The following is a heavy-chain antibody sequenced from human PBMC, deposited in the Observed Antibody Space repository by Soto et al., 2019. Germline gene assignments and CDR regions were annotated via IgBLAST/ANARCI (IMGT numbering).Heavy chain of an antibody. Sequence: PSETLSLTCTVSGGSISSSSYYWGWINKPPGKGLEWIGSIYYSGSTYYNPSLKSRVTISVDTSKNQFSLKLSSVTAADTAVYYCARPSPRYCSGGSCLEFPDAFDIWGQGTMVTVSS. V-gene: IGHV4-39*01. D-gene: IGHD2-15*01. J-gene: IGHJ3*02. CDR1: GGSISSSSYY. CDR2: IYYSGST. CDR3: ARPSPRYCSGGSCLEFPDAFDI.